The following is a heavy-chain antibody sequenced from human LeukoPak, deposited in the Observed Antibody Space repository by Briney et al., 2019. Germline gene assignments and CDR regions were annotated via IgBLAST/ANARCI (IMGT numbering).Heavy chain of an antibody. Sequence: SQTLSLTCTVSGGSISSGSYYWSWIRQPAGKGLEWIGRIYTSGSTNYNPSLKSRVTISVDTSKNQFSLKLSSVTAADTAVYYCARDSASTGDYWDYWGQGTLVTVSS. D-gene: IGHD7-27*01. CDR3: ARDSASTGDYWDY. CDR1: GGSISSGSYY. V-gene: IGHV4-61*02. J-gene: IGHJ4*02. CDR2: IYTSGST.